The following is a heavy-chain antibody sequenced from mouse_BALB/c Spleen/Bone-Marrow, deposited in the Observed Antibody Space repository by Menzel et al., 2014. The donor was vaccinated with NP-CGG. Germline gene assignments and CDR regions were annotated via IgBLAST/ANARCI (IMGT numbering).Heavy chain of an antibody. J-gene: IGHJ3*01. CDR3: ARDGDYRYAWFAY. Sequence: EVQGVESGGGLVKPGGSLKLSCAASGFTFSDYYMYWVRQTPEKRLEWVATISDGGTYTYCPDSVKGRFTISRDNAKNSLYLQMSSLKSEDTAMYYCARDGDYRYAWFAYWGQGTLVTVTA. D-gene: IGHD2-14*01. CDR2: ISDGGTYT. CDR1: GFTFSDYY. V-gene: IGHV5-4*02.